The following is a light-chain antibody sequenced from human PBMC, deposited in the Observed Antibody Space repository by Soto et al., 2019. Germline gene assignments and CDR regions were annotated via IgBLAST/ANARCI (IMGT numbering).Light chain of an antibody. J-gene: IGKJ4*01. CDR2: NGS. CDR3: QRYYNSALT. V-gene: IGKV1-12*01. Sequence: DIQMTQSPSSVSASVGDRIKVTCRASHDIGDWLAWYQQRPGQAPALLMCNGSGLATLVPPRFRGSESVRDFPLTIKTLPPEDSATYYGQRYYNSALTCGGETK. CDR1: HDIGDW.